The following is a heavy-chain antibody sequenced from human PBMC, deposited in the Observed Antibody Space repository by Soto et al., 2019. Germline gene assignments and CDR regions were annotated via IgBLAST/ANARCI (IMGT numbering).Heavy chain of an antibody. J-gene: IGHJ5*02. CDR2: INPNSGGT. Sequence: QVQLVQSGAEVKKPGASVKVSCKASGYTFTAYYMHWLRQAPGQGLEWMGWINPNSGGTNYAQRFQGRVTVTNDTSISTNYMEMSRLGSDDTAVYYCARADFDRSGNYNAGWFAPWGQGNLVTVSS. V-gene: IGHV1-2*02. D-gene: IGHD3-22*01. CDR1: GYTFTAYY. CDR3: ARADFDRSGNYNAGWFAP.